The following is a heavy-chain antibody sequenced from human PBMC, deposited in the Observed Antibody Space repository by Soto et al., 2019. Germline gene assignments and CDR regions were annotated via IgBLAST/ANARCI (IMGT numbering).Heavy chain of an antibody. J-gene: IGHJ4*02. V-gene: IGHV3-30-3*01. CDR3: AREENIAVVPDY. CDR2: ISYDGSNK. D-gene: IGHD6-19*01. CDR1: GFTFSRYA. Sequence: QVQLVESGGGVVQPGRSLRLSCVTFGFTFSRYAIHWVRQAPGKGLEWVAVISYDGSNKYYADSVKGRFTISRDNSKNALYLQMNSLRPEDTAVYYCAREENIAVVPDYWGQGTLVTVSS.